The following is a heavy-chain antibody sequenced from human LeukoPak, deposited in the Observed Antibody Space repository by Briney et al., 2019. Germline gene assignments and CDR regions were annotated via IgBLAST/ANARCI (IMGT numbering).Heavy chain of an antibody. CDR3: ARSCLIVDIVATIRARLGGDAFDI. V-gene: IGHV4-39*07. D-gene: IGHD5-12*01. Sequence: PSETLSLTCTVSGGSISSSSYYWGWIRQPPGKGLEWIGSIYYSGRTQYNPSLKSRVTISVDTSKNQFSLKLSSVTAADTAVYYCARSCLIVDIVATIRARLGGDAFDIWGQGTMVIVSS. CDR1: GGSISSSSYY. J-gene: IGHJ3*02. CDR2: IYYSGRT.